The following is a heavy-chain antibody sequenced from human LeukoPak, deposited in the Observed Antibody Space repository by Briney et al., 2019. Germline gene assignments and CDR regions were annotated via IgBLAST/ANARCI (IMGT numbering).Heavy chain of an antibody. CDR2: INYGGST. CDR3: AAGMVRGVIRPLYYFDY. V-gene: IGHV4-59*01. Sequence: SETLSLTCSVSGGAISGYYWGWIWQSPGKGLEWIGYINYGGSTNYNPSLKSRLAISVDTSKNQFSLKLSSVTAADTAVYYCAAGMVRGVIRPLYYFDYWGQGTLVTVSS. J-gene: IGHJ4*02. D-gene: IGHD3-10*01. CDR1: GGAISGYY.